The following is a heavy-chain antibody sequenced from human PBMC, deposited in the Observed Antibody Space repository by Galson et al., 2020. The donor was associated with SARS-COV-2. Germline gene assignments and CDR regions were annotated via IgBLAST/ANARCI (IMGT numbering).Heavy chain of an antibody. CDR2: ISYDGSNK. CDR1: GFTFSSYA. Sequence: QLGESLKISCAASGFTFSSYAIHWVRQAPGKGLEWVAVISYDGSNKYYVDSVKGRFTISRDNSKNTLYLQMNSLRAEDTAVYYCARVSSSSVLYYYDGMDVWGQGTTVTVSS. CDR3: ARVSSSSVLYYYDGMDV. J-gene: IGHJ6*02. D-gene: IGHD6-6*01. V-gene: IGHV3-30*04.